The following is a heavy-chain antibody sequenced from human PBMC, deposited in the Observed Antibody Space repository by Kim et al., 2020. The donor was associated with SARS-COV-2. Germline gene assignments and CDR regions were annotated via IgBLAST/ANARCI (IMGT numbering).Heavy chain of an antibody. CDR2: IYSGGNV. J-gene: IGHJ4*02. CDR3: ARDIGYCPGASCYGRGASMHL. Sequence: GGSLRRSCAASGFTVSANDMTWVRQAPGKGLEGISIIYSGGNVNYAGSVRGRFSISRDISGETLYLQMNSLRDEDTAVYYCARDIGYCPGASCYGRGASMHLWDRRIQVTVSS. V-gene: IGHV3-66*01. D-gene: IGHD2-15*01. CDR1: GFTVSAND.